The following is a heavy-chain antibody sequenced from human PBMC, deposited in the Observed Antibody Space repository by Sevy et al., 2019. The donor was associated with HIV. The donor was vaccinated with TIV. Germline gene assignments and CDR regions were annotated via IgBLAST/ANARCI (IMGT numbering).Heavy chain of an antibody. D-gene: IGHD3-22*01. V-gene: IGHV4-34*01. CDR1: GGSFSGYY. J-gene: IGHJ4*02. Sequence: SETLSLTCAVYGGSFSGYYWSWIRQPPGKGLEWIGEISHSGTVNYNPSLKSRVTISVDTSKDQFSLKLSSVTAAETAVYYCARGNIEITMMIVVFTGGIYYFDYWGQGTLVTVSS. CDR3: ARGNIEITMMIVVFTGGIYYFDY. CDR2: ISHSGTV.